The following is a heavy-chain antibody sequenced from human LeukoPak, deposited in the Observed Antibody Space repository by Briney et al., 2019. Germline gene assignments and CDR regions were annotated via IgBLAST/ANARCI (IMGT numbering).Heavy chain of an antibody. Sequence: GGYLRLSCTASAFSFSVHWMHWARQLPGKGLVWVSRISPTGSTTSYADSVKGRFTVSRDNAKNTLYLQMNSLRAEDTAVYYCARDFYGYNPFDYWGQGTLVTVSS. V-gene: IGHV3-74*01. CDR1: AFSFSVHW. D-gene: IGHD5-24*01. CDR2: ISPTGSTT. CDR3: ARDFYGYNPFDY. J-gene: IGHJ4*02.